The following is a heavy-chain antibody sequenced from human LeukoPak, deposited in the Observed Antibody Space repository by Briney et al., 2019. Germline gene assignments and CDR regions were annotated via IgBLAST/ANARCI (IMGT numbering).Heavy chain of an antibody. V-gene: IGHV4-59*01. CDR2: IYYSGST. CDR1: GGSISSYY. D-gene: IGHD4-17*01. CDR3: ARVFDYGDSLYFDY. J-gene: IGHJ4*02. Sequence: SETLSLTCTVSGGSISSYYWSWIRQPPGKGLEWIGYIYYSGSTNYNPSLKSRVTISVDTSKNQFSLKLSSVTAADTAAYYCARVFDYGDSLYFDYWGQGTLVTVSS.